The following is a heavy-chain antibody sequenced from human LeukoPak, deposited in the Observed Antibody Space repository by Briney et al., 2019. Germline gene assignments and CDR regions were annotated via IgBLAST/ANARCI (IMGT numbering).Heavy chain of an antibody. CDR2: ISYGGNN. D-gene: IGHD3-10*01. V-gene: IGHV4-59*01. CDR3: ARGRVYFYGSGSRYLDDAFDL. J-gene: IGHJ3*01. Sequence: SETLSLTCTVAGDSISSYYWSWIRQSPGKGLEWVGQISYGGNNKYNPSLRGRVTISADTSKFSLKLTSVTAADTAVYYCARGRVYFYGSGSRYLDDAFDLWGQGTTVTVSS. CDR1: GDSISSYY.